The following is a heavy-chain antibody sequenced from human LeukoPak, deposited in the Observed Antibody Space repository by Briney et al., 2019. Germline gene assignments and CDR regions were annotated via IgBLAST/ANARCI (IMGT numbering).Heavy chain of an antibody. CDR3: ALIGDHAWFDP. Sequence: ASVKVSCKASGYTFSGYYIFWVRRAPGQGLEWMGWINLNSGGTNYAPEFQGRLTMTRDTSITTVYMELSTLRSDDTAVYYCALIGDHAWFDPWGQGTLVTVSS. CDR1: GYTFSGYY. V-gene: IGHV1-2*02. CDR2: INLNSGGT. D-gene: IGHD3-10*01. J-gene: IGHJ5*02.